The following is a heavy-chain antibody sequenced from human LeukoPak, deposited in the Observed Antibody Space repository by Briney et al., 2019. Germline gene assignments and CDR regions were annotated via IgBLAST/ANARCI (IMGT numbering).Heavy chain of an antibody. CDR3: ARASGSYSFEYFQH. CDR1: GGTFSSYA. CDR2: IIPIFGTA. V-gene: IGHV1-69*05. D-gene: IGHD1-26*01. J-gene: IGHJ1*01. Sequence: GASVKVSCKASGGTFSSYAIGWVRQAPGQGLEWMGRIIPIFGTANYAQKFQGRVTITTDESTSTAYMELSSLRSEDTAVYYCARASGSYSFEYFQHWGQGTLVTVSS.